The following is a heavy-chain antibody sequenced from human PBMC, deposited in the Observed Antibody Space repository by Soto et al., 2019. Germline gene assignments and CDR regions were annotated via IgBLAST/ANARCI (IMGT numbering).Heavy chain of an antibody. V-gene: IGHV3-74*01. D-gene: IGHD2-15*01. Sequence: PAGSLRLSCAASGFTFNSYGIHLVRQAPGKGLVWVSRINSDGSSTSYADSVKGRFTISRDNAKNTLYLQMNSLRAEDTAVYYCVRTSLVVAAATREDYWGQGTLVTAPQ. CDR3: VRTSLVVAAATREDY. J-gene: IGHJ4*02. CDR2: INSDGSST. CDR1: GFTFNSYG.